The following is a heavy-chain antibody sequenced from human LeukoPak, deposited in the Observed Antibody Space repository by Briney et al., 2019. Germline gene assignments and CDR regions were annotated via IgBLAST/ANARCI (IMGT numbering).Heavy chain of an antibody. CDR1: GFSFSSCS. CDR3: AREGSIVPHQDLDS. V-gene: IGHV3-21*01. J-gene: IGHJ4*02. Sequence: PGGSLRLSCAASGFSFSSCSMNWVRQAPGKGLEWVSSTNSRGSGEYYADSVKGRFTISRDNAKNSLYLQMNSLRAEDTAVYYCAREGSIVPHQDLDSWGQGTLVTVSS. CDR2: TNSRGSGE. D-gene: IGHD2-8*01.